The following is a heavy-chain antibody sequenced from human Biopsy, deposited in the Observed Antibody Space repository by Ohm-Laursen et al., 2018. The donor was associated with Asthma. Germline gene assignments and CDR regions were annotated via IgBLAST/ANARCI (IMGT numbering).Heavy chain of an antibody. CDR2: LSYNGNNK. CDR3: ARGDWYGSASNGY. J-gene: IGHJ4*02. CDR1: GLILSNYD. D-gene: IGHD6-6*01. Sequence: SLRLSCSASGLILSNYDMHWVRQAPGKGLEWVAVLSYNGNNKYYADSVRGRFTISRDNSENTLYLQMNSLRVEDTAVYYCARGDWYGSASNGYWGQRTLVTVSA. V-gene: IGHV3-30*03.